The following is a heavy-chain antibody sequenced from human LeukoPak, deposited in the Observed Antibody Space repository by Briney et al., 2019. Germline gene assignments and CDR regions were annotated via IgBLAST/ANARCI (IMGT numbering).Heavy chain of an antibody. CDR3: TTNGVGVEGATYDN. Sequence: GGSLRLSCAVSGFPLSSYAMSWVRQAPGKGLEWVGRIKAKAHGGTIEYAAPVKGRFTISRDDSKNTLYLQMNSLKTEDTAVYYCTTNGVGVEGATYDNWGQGTLVSVSS. CDR1: GFPLSSYA. J-gene: IGHJ4*02. CDR2: IKAKAHGGTI. V-gene: IGHV3-15*01. D-gene: IGHD1-26*01.